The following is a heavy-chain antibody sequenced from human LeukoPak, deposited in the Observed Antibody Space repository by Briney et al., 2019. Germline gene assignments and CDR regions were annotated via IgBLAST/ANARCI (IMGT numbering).Heavy chain of an antibody. CDR2: INWNGGST. Sequence: GGSLRLSCAGSGFTFDDDGMSWVRQAPGKGLGWVSGINWNGGSTGYADSVKGRFTISRDNAKNSLYLQMNSLRAEDTALYYCARADRSLVTTYAFAIWGQGTMVTVSS. J-gene: IGHJ3*02. CDR1: GFTFDDDG. D-gene: IGHD4-17*01. CDR3: ARADRSLVTTYAFAI. V-gene: IGHV3-20*04.